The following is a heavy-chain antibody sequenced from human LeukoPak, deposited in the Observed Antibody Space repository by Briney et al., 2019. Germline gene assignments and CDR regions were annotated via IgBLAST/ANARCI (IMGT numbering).Heavy chain of an antibody. V-gene: IGHV4-61*02. CDR2: IYTSGST. CDR1: GGSISSGSYY. J-gene: IGHJ4*02. Sequence: SQTLSLTCTVSGGSISSGSYYWSWIRQPAGKGLEWIGRIYTSGSTNYNPSLKSRVTISVDTSKNQFSLKLSSVTAAYTAVYYCARDSFHLSHPPYFDYWGQGTRVTVSS. CDR3: ARDSFHLSHPPYFDY.